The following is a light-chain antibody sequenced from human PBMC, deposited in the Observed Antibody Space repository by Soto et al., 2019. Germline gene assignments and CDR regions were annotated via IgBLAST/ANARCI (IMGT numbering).Light chain of an antibody. Sequence: QSALTQPPSASGSPGQSVTISCTGTSSDVGGYNYVSWYQQHPGKAPKLMIYEVSKRPSGVPDRFSGSKSGNTASLTVSGPQAEDEADYYCSPYAGSNIYVFGTGTKVTAL. J-gene: IGLJ1*01. CDR1: SSDVGGYNY. CDR2: EVS. V-gene: IGLV2-8*01. CDR3: SPYAGSNIYV.